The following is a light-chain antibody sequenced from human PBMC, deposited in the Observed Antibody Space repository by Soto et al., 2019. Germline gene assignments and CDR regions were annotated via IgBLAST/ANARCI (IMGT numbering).Light chain of an antibody. CDR2: DAS. CDR3: QQYQTYPWT. V-gene: IGKV1-5*01. J-gene: IGKJ1*01. Sequence: PSTLSASVGDTVPVTCRASQSVSGWLAWYQQKPGEAPKLLIYDASALPRGVPSRFSGGGSGTEFTLTISSLQPDDFATYYCQQYQTYPWTFGQGTKVDIK. CDR1: QSVSGW.